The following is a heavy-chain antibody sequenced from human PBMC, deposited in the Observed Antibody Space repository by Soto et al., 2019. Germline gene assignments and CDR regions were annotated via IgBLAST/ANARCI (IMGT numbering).Heavy chain of an antibody. D-gene: IGHD3-10*01. Sequence: EVQLLESGGGLVQPGGSLRLSCAASGFTFNNNVMNWVRQAPGKGLEWVSGISDNGGSTYYADSVKGRCTISRDNSKNTLYLQRNSLRADDTAVYYCAKEVYGAARGAVDVWGQGTTATVSS. V-gene: IGHV3-23*01. CDR2: ISDNGGST. J-gene: IGHJ6*02. CDR3: AKEVYGAARGAVDV. CDR1: GFTFNNNV.